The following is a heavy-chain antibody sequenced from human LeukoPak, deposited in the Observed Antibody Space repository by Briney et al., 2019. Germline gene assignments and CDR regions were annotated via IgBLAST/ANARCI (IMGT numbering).Heavy chain of an antibody. CDR3: RGVATTGDI. CDR1: GYSISSGYY. D-gene: IGHD5-24*01. V-gene: IGHV4-38-2*02. CDR2: IYHSGST. J-gene: IGHJ3*02. Sequence: SETLSLTCTVSGYSISSGYYWGWIRQPPGKGLEWIGSIYHSGSTYYNPSLKSRVTISVDTSKNQFSLKLSSVTAADTAVYYCRGVATTGDIWGQGTMVTVSS.